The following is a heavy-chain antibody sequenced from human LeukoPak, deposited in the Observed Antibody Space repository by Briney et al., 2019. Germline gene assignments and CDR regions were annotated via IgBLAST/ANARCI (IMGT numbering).Heavy chain of an antibody. D-gene: IGHD3-10*01. CDR3: ARPGGADYYRGLYYFDY. CDR2: INSDGSST. CDR1: GFTFSRNW. V-gene: IGHV3-74*01. Sequence: PGGSLRLSCAASGFTFSRNWMHWVRQAPGKGLVWVSRINSDGSSTSYADSVKGRFTISRDNAKNTMYLQMNSLRAEDTAVYYCARPGGADYYRGLYYFDYWGRGTLVTVSS. J-gene: IGHJ4*02.